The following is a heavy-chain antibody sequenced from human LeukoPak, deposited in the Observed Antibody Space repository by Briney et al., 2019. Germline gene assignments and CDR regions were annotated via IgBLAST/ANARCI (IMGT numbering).Heavy chain of an antibody. CDR1: GGSISSSTYF. D-gene: IGHD4-17*01. CDR2: IHSNGNS. CDR3: ARLDGDRPDH. J-gene: IGHJ4*02. V-gene: IGHV4-39*07. Sequence: NTSETLSLTCSVSGGSISSSTYFWGWIRQPPGKGLEFIASIHSNGNSYFNPSLKSRVTSSLDTSKNQFSLKLTSVTAADTAVYHCARLDGDRPDHWGQGTLVTVSS.